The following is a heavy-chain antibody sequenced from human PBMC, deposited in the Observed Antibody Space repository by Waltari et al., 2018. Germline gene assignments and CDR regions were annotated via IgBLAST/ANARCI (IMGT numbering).Heavy chain of an antibody. V-gene: IGHV4-30-2*01. CDR1: GGSISSGGYS. Sequence: QLQLQESGSGLVKPSQTLSLTCAVSGGSISSGGYSWRWIRQPPGKGLEWIGYIYHSGSTYDNPSLKSRVTISVDRSKNQFSLKLSSVTAADTAVYYCACAMGGAFDIWGQGTMVTVSS. CDR3: ACAMGGAFDI. D-gene: IGHD2-2*01. CDR2: IYHSGST. J-gene: IGHJ3*02.